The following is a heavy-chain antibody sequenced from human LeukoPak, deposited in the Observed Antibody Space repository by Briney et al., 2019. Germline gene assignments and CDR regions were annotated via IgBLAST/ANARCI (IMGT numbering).Heavy chain of an antibody. Sequence: SETLSLTCTVSGGSISSYYWSWIRQPPGKGLEWIGYIYYSGSTNYNPSLKSRVTISVDTSKNQFSLKLSSVTAADTAVYYCARTKRGGHSDFDYWGQGTLVTVSS. CDR2: IYYSGST. D-gene: IGHD2-15*01. J-gene: IGHJ4*02. V-gene: IGHV4-59*01. CDR3: ARTKRGGHSDFDY. CDR1: GGSISSYY.